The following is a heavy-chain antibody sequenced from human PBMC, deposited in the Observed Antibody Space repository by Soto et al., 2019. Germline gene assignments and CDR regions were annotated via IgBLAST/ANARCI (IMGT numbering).Heavy chain of an antibody. Sequence: ASVKVSCKASGGTFSSYTISWVRQAPGQGLEWMGRIIPILGIANYAQKFQGRVTITADKSTSTAYMELSSLRSEDTAVYYCASYGTKLLALDYWGQGTLVTVSS. D-gene: IGHD6-19*01. CDR1: GGTFSSYT. CDR3: ASYGTKLLALDY. V-gene: IGHV1-69*02. CDR2: IIPILGIA. J-gene: IGHJ4*02.